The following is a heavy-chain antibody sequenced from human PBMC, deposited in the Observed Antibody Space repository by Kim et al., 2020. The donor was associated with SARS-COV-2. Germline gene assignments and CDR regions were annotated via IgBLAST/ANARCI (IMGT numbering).Heavy chain of an antibody. D-gene: IGHD3-10*01. J-gene: IGHJ6*02. Sequence: GGSLRLSCTASGFTFSDYAMSWVRQVPGKGLEWVSVVSGSGGNTYYADSVKGRFTVSRDNSKNTLFLQMSSLRPEDTAVYYCAEDGPGRKTVNRYYYYYAMDVWGQGTTVSVS. CDR2: VSGSGGNT. CDR3: AEDGPGRKTVNRYYYYYAMDV. CDR1: GFTFSDYA. V-gene: IGHV3-23*01.